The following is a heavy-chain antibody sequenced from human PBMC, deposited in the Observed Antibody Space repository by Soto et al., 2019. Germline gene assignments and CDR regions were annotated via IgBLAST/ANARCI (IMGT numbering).Heavy chain of an antibody. J-gene: IGHJ4*02. V-gene: IGHV1-2*04. CDR3: ARDLGCSGGSCYSPLYYFDY. CDR1: GYGITGYY. Sequence: WKASGYGITGYYMRWLRHEPRQGLEWMGWINPNSGGTNYAQKFQGWVTMTRDTSISTAYMELSRLRSDDTAVYYCARDLGCSGGSCYSPLYYFDYWGQGTLVTVSS. CDR2: INPNSGGT. D-gene: IGHD2-15*01.